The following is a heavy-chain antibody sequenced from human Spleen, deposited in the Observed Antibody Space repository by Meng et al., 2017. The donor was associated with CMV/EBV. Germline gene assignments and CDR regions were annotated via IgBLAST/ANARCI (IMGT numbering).Heavy chain of an antibody. Sequence: VVSGSGTRTFYADSVKGRFAISRDNSKNTLYLQMNSLRAEDTAVYYCARAISITAVTLPGQHSPERPQYYFHYWGQGTLVTVSS. D-gene: IGHD3-3*01. CDR2: VSGSGTRT. J-gene: IGHJ4*02. V-gene: IGHV3-23*01. CDR3: ARAISITAVTLPGQHSPERPQYYFHY.